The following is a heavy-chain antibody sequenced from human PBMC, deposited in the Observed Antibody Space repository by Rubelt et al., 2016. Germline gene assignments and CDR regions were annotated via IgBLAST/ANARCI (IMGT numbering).Heavy chain of an antibody. CDR1: GGSVSSGSYY. CDR3: ARGINTVPYYYYYGMDV. Sequence: QVQLQESGPGLVKPSETLSLTCTVSGGSVSSGSYYWSWIRQPPGKGLEWIGEINHSGSTNYNPSLKSRVTISVDTSKNQFSLKLSSVTAADTAVYYCARGINTVPYYYYYGMDVWGQGTTVTVSS. D-gene: IGHD4-11*01. CDR2: INHSGST. J-gene: IGHJ6*02. V-gene: IGHV4-61*01.